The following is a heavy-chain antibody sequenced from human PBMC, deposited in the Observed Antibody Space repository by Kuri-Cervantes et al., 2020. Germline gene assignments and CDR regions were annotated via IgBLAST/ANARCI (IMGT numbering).Heavy chain of an antibody. J-gene: IGHJ4*02. CDR2: ISSSGSTI. V-gene: IGHV3-11*04. CDR1: GFTFSDYY. D-gene: IGHD3-10*01. CDR3: AKTPSITGDY. Sequence: GESLKISCAASGFTFSDYYMSWLRQAPGKGLEWVSYISSSGSTIYYADSVKGRFTISRDNAKNSLYLQMNSLRAEDTAVYYCAKTPSITGDYWGQGTLVTVSS.